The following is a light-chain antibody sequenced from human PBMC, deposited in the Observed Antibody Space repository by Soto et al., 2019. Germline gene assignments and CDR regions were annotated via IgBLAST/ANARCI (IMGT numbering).Light chain of an antibody. J-gene: IGKJ4*01. CDR1: QSVSSRY. Sequence: EIVLTQSPGTLSLSPGESATLSCRASQSVSSRYFAWYQQKPGQPPRLFIYATSSRATGIPDRFSGSGSGTEFTLTISSLQSEDFAVYYCQQYNNWPPLTFGGGTKVDIK. V-gene: IGKV3-20*01. CDR2: ATS. CDR3: QQYNNWPPLT.